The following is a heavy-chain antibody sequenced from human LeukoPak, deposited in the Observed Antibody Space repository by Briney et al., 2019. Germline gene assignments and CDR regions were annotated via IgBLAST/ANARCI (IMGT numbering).Heavy chain of an antibody. CDR3: ARDLGYSYGYRYFDY. CDR1: GGTFSSYA. D-gene: IGHD5-18*01. CDR2: IIPILGIA. V-gene: IGHV1-69*04. J-gene: IGHJ4*02. Sequence: SVKVSCKASGGTFSSYAISWVRQAPGQGLEWMGRIIPILGIANYAQKFQGRVTITADKSTSTAYMELSSLRSEDTAVYYCARDLGYSYGYRYFDYWGQGTLVTVSS.